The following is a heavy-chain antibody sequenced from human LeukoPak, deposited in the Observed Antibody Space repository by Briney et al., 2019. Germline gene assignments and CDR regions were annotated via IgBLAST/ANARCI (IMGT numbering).Heavy chain of an antibody. CDR1: GFTFDDYA. Sequence: GRSLRLSCAASGFTFDDYAMHWVRHAPGKGLEWVSGISWNSGSIGYADSVKGRFTISRDNAKNSLYLQMNSLRAEDTALYYCAKGMGYDSSGYAFDYWGQGTLVTVSS. CDR3: AKGMGYDSSGYAFDY. CDR2: ISWNSGSI. J-gene: IGHJ4*02. D-gene: IGHD3-22*01. V-gene: IGHV3-9*01.